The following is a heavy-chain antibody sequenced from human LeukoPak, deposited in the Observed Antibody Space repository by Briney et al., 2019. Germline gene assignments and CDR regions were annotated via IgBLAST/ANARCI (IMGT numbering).Heavy chain of an antibody. CDR1: GFTFSSYG. CDR3: ARERWELNALTPARGWFDP. V-gene: IGHV3-33*01. D-gene: IGHD1-26*01. Sequence: GGSLRLSCAVSGFTFSSYGIHWVRQSPGKGLECVADIWYYGSHKYYADYVKGRFTISRDNFKNTLYHELNSLRAERTAVYYCARERWELNALTPARGWFDPWGQGTLVTVSS. CDR2: IWYYGSHK. J-gene: IGHJ5*02.